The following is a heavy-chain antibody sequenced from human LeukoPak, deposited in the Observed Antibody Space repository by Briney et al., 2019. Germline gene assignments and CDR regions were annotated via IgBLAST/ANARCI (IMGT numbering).Heavy chain of an antibody. D-gene: IGHD3-10*01. Sequence: ASVKVSCKASGYTFTTYGISWVRQAPGQGLEWMGWISAYNGNTNYAQKLQGRVTMTTDTSTSTAYMELRSLRSDDTAVYYCARVDGPRYRVRRVIIEPSDYYFYMDVWGKGTTVTVSS. CDR3: ARVDGPRYRVRRVIIEPSDYYFYMDV. CDR1: GYTFTTYG. J-gene: IGHJ6*03. V-gene: IGHV1-18*01. CDR2: ISAYNGNT.